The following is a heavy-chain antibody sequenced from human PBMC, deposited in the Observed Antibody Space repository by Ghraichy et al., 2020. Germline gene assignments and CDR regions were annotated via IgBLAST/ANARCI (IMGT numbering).Heavy chain of an antibody. CDR1: GFSFSGYS. Sequence: GGSLRLSCVGSGFSFSGYSMSWVRQSPGKGLEWVSYITSSSRTKSYADSVKGRFTISRDNAQNSLYLQMNSLRDEDTAVYYCARGSRVVRFYYYDGMDVWGQGTTVTVSS. CDR2: ITSSSRTK. J-gene: IGHJ6*02. CDR3: ARGSRVVRFYYYDGMDV. V-gene: IGHV3-48*02. D-gene: IGHD4-23*01.